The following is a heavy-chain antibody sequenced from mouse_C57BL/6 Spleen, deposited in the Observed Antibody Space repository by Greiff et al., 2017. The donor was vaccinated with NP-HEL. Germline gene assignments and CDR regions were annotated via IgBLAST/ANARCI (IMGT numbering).Heavy chain of an antibody. CDR3: AARGRDGPVYAMDY. CDR2: IDPSDSYT. J-gene: IGHJ4*01. Sequence: QVQLKQPGAELVMPGASVKLSCKASGYTFTSYWMHWVKQRPGQGLEWIGEIDPSDSYTNYNQKFKGKSTLTVDKSSSTAYMQLSSLTSEDSAVYYCAARGRDGPVYAMDYWGQGTSVTVSS. D-gene: IGHD2-3*01. V-gene: IGHV1-69*01. CDR1: GYTFTSYW.